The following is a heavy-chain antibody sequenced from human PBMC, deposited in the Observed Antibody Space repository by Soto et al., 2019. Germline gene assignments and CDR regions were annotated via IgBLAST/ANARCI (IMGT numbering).Heavy chain of an antibody. D-gene: IGHD6-19*01. V-gene: IGHV1-2*02. Sequence: EASVKVSCKASGYTFTGYYIHWVRQAPGQGLEWMGWINPNSGGTNYAQKFQGRVTMTRDTSISTAYMELSRLRSDDAAVYFCARAKEYSSGWYFDYWGQGTLVTVSS. CDR3: ARAKEYSSGWYFDY. CDR1: GYTFTGYY. CDR2: INPNSGGT. J-gene: IGHJ4*02.